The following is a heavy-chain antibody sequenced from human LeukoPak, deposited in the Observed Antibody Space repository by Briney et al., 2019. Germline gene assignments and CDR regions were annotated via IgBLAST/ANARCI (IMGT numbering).Heavy chain of an antibody. CDR1: GGSISSSSYY. D-gene: IGHD6-19*01. CDR2: IYYSGST. CDR3: AREVAVAGWYYFDY. Sequence: SETLSLTCTVSGGSISSSSYYWGWIRQPPGKGLEWIGSIYYSGSTYYNPSLKSRVTISVDTSKNQFSLKLSSVTAADTAVYYCAREVAVAGWYYFDYWGQGTLVTVSS. V-gene: IGHV4-39*07. J-gene: IGHJ4*02.